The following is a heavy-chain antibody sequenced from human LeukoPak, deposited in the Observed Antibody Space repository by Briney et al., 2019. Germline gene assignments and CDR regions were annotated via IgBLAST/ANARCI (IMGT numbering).Heavy chain of an antibody. V-gene: IGHV3-20*04. J-gene: IGHJ4*02. CDR1: GFTFDDYA. CDR2: ITWNGGIT. D-gene: IGHD3-3*01. Sequence: PGGSLRLSCAASGFTFDDYAMSWVRQVAGKGREWVSGITWNGGITGYADSMKGRFTISRDNAKNSLYLQMNSLRAEDTALYYCARRVIGDYYFDYWGRGTLVTVSS. CDR3: ARRVIGDYYFDY.